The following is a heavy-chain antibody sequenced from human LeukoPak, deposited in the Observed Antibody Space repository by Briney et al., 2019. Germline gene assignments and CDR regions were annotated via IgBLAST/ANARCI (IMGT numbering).Heavy chain of an antibody. D-gene: IGHD3-9*01. J-gene: IGHJ4*02. Sequence: SETLSLTCTVSGGSISSGGYYWSWIRRHPGKGLEWIGYICYSGSTYYNPSLKSRVTISVDTSKNQFSLKLSSVTAADTAVYYCARGVIRYFDWLRSPYFDYWGQGTLVTVSS. CDR1: GGSISSGGYY. CDR3: ARGVIRYFDWLRSPYFDY. CDR2: ICYSGST. V-gene: IGHV4-31*03.